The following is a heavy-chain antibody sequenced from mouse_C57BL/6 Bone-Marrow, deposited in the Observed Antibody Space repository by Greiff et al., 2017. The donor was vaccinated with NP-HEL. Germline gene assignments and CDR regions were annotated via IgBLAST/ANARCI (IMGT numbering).Heavy chain of an antibody. CDR2: IYPRDGST. CDR3: ARDYYGSNYYWYYDV. CDR1: GYTFTDHT. V-gene: IGHV1-78*01. D-gene: IGHD1-1*01. J-gene: IGHJ1*03. Sequence: QVQLQQSDAELVKPGASVKISCKVSGYTFTDHTIHWMKQRPEQGLEWIGYIYPRDGSTKYNEKFKGKATLTADKYDSTAYMQLNSLTSEATAVYFCARDYYGSNYYWYYDVWCTGTTVTVSS.